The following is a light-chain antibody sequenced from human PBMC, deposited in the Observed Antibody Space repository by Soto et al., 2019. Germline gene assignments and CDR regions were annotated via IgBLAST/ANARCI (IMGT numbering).Light chain of an antibody. CDR2: GAS. CDR3: QQAGSAPYT. J-gene: IGKJ2*01. V-gene: IGKV3-20*01. CDR1: QSVTSDY. Sequence: DIVLTQSPGTLSLSPGERASLSCRASQSVTSDYLAWFQQKPGQAPRLLIYGASRRATGIPDRFSGSGSGTDFTLTISRLEPEDFALYYCQQAGSAPYTFGQGTKLEIK.